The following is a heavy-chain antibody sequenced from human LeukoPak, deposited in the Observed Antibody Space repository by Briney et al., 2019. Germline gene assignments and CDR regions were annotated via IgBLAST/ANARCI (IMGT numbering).Heavy chain of an antibody. CDR2: IYYSGST. CDR3: ARHSWAYGMDV. D-gene: IGHD3-16*01. J-gene: IGHJ6*02. Sequence: SETLSLTCTVSGGSISSYYWSWIRQPPGKGLEWIGYIYYSGSTNYNPSLKSRVTISVDTPKNQFSLKLSSVTAADTAVYYCARHSWAYGMDVWGQGTTVTVSS. CDR1: GGSISSYY. V-gene: IGHV4-59*08.